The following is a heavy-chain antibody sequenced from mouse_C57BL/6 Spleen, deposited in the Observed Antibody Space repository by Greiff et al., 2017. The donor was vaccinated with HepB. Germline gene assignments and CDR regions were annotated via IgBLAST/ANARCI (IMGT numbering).Heavy chain of an antibody. V-gene: IGHV1-50*01. CDR1: GYTFTSYW. Sequence: QVQLQQPGAELVKPGASVKLSCKASGYTFTSYWMQWVKQRPGQGLEWIGEIDPSDSYTNYNQKFKGKATLTVDTSSSTAYMQLSSLTSEDSAVYYCASRGSSWYYFDYWGQGTTLTVSS. D-gene: IGHD1-1*01. J-gene: IGHJ2*01. CDR3: ASRGSSWYYFDY. CDR2: IDPSDSYT.